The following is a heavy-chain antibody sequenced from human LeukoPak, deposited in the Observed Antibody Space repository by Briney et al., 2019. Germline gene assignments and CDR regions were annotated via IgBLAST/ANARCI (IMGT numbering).Heavy chain of an antibody. CDR2: IYYSGST. V-gene: IGHV4-59*01. Sequence: SETLSLTCTVSGGSISSYYWSWIRQPPGKGLEWIGYIYYSGSTNYNPSLKSRVTISVDTSKNQFSLKLSSVTAADTAVYYCARGVEAARPYYFDYWSQGTLVTVSS. D-gene: IGHD6-6*01. CDR3: ARGVEAARPYYFDY. J-gene: IGHJ4*02. CDR1: GGSISSYY.